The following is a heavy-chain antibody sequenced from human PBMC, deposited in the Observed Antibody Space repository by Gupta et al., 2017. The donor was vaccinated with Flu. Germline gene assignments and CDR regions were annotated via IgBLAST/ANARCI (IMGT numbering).Heavy chain of an antibody. V-gene: IGHV3-73*01. CDR2: IRGKGNNYAT. D-gene: IGHD2-15*01. CDR3: TRRPDGYCSGPKCPTFDP. J-gene: IGHJ5*02. Sequence: GREWIGHIRGKGNNYATSYAASVRGMFTISRDDSMNTTFLQMTSLKGDDTAMYFCTRRPDGYCSGPKCPTFDPWGQGTLVTVSS.